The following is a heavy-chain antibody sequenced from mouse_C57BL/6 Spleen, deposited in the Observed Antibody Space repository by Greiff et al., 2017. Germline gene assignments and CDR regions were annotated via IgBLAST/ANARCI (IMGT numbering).Heavy chain of an antibody. CDR2: IRNKANGYTT. CDR1: GFTFTDYY. D-gene: IGHD1-1*01. V-gene: IGHV7-3*01. CDR3: ARCAITTVVTTRYFDV. Sequence: EVKLVESGGGLVQPGGSLSLSCAASGFTFTDYYMSWVRQPPGKALEWLGFIRNKANGYTTEYSASVKGRFTISRDNSQSILYLQMNALIAEDSATYSCARCAITTVVTTRYFDVWGTGTTVTVSS. J-gene: IGHJ1*03.